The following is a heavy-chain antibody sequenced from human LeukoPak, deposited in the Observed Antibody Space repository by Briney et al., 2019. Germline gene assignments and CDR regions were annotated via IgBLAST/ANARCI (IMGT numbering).Heavy chain of an antibody. CDR1: GYTFTSYG. CDR2: ISDYNGNT. V-gene: IGHV1-18*01. D-gene: IGHD6-6*01. Sequence: GASVKVSCKASGYTFTSYGISWVRQAPAQGLEWMGWISDYNGNTNYAQKLQGRVTMTTDTSTSTAYMELSRLRSDDTAVYYCARDRRSSSSDYWGQGTLVTVSS. J-gene: IGHJ4*02. CDR3: ARDRRSSSSDY.